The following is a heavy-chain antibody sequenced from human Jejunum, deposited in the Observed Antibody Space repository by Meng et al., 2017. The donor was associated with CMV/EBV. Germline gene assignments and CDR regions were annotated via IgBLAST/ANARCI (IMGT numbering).Heavy chain of an antibody. D-gene: IGHD6-19*01. CDR1: GGSISSSNW. CDR2: IYHSGST. V-gene: IGHV4-4*02. Sequence: QLQRQGSGLGLVKPSGTLSLTCAVSGGSISSSNWWSWVRQPPGKGLEWIGEIYHSGSTNYNPSLKSRVTISVDKSKNQFSLKLSSVTAADTAVYYCASFPPPGKQWLVTDYWGQGTLVTVSS. CDR3: ASFPPPGKQWLVTDY. J-gene: IGHJ4*02.